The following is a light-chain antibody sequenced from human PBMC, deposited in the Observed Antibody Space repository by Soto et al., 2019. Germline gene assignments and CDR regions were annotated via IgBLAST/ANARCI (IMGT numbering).Light chain of an antibody. Sequence: QSALTQPASVSGSPGQSITISCTGTSSDVGGYNYVSWYQQHPGKAPELMIYDVSNRPSGVSNRFSGSKSGNTASLTISGLQAEDEADYYCSSYTSSRTRVFGTGTKVTVL. CDR1: SSDVGGYNY. J-gene: IGLJ1*01. CDR2: DVS. CDR3: SSYTSSRTRV. V-gene: IGLV2-14*01.